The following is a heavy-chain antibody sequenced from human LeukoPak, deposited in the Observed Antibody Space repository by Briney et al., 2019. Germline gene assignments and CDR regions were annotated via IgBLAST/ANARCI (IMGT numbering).Heavy chain of an antibody. CDR2: IYYSGST. CDR1: GGSISSGDYY. CDR3: ARLVAAAGTGWFDP. V-gene: IGHV4-39*01. J-gene: IGHJ5*02. Sequence: SETLSLTCTVSGGSISSGDYYWSWIRQPPGKGLEWIGSIYYSGSTYYNPSLKSRVTISVDTSKNQFSLKLSSVTAADTAVYYCARLVAAAGTGWFDPWGQGTLVTVSS. D-gene: IGHD6-13*01.